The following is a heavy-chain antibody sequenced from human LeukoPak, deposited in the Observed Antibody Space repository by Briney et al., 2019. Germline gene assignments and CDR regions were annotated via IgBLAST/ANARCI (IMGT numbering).Heavy chain of an antibody. CDR3: ARERASNNHDNWFDP. CDR1: GASFNDYY. J-gene: IGHJ5*02. CDR2: VNHSGSA. Sequence: PSKTLSLTCAVYGASFNDYYWSWIRHSPTKGLEWIGEVNHSGSAKYNPSLRSRVTISADKSKKQFFLRLSPVAAADSGVYYCARERASNNHDNWFDPWGQGTLATVSS. V-gene: IGHV4-34*01.